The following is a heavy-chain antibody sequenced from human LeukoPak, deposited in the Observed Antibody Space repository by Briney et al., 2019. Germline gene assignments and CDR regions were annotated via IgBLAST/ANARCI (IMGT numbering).Heavy chain of an antibody. CDR2: INPSGGST. Sequence: ASVKVSCKASGYTFTSYYMHWVRQAPGQGLEWMGIINPSGGSTSYAQKFQGRVTMTRDMSTSTVYMELSSLRSEDAAVYYCARERFYDSSGYHGGAFDIWGQGTMVTVSS. CDR1: GYTFTSYY. D-gene: IGHD3-22*01. V-gene: IGHV1-46*01. CDR3: ARERFYDSSGYHGGAFDI. J-gene: IGHJ3*02.